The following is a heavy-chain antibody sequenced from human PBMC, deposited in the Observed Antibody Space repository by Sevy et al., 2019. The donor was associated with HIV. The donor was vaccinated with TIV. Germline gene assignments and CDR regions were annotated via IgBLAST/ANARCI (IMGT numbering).Heavy chain of an antibody. D-gene: IGHD2-15*01. V-gene: IGHV3-21*01. CDR2: ISGDGVYV. CDR3: VAVYCTGGRCYWFDP. J-gene: IGHJ5*02. CDR1: GFTFSNYN. Sequence: GGSLRLSCAASGFTFSNYNMNWVRLAPGKGLDWVSSISGDGVYVHYADSVKGRFTISRDNAKNSLYLQMNSLRVEDMAVYYCVAVYCTGGRCYWFDPWGQGTLVTVSS.